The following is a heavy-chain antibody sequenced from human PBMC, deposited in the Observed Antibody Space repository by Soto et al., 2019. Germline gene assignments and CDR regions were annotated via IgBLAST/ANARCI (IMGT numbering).Heavy chain of an antibody. J-gene: IGHJ6*02. V-gene: IGHV1-2*02. CDR3: ARDGTATPSTWIQLWFDPGSWVDV. CDR2: INPNSGGT. D-gene: IGHD5-18*01. Sequence: QVQLVQSGAEVKKPGASVKVSCKASGYTFTGYYMHWVRQAPGQGVEWMGWINPNSGGTNYAQKFQGRVTMTRDTSISTAYMELSRLRSDDTAVYYCARDGTATPSTWIQLWFDPGSWVDVWGQGTTVTVSS. CDR1: GYTFTGYY.